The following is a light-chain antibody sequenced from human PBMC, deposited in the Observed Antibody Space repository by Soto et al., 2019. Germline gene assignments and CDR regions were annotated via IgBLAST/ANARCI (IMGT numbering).Light chain of an antibody. Sequence: QSVLTQPASVSGSPGQSITISCNGTSSDVGGYDYVSWYQQLPGKAPKLLIYDVNNRPSGVSHRFSGSKSGNTASLTISGLQAEDEADYYCSSYTGSSTFVFGTGTKAPS. V-gene: IGLV2-14*01. CDR2: DVN. CDR3: SSYTGSSTFV. J-gene: IGLJ1*01. CDR1: SSDVGGYDY.